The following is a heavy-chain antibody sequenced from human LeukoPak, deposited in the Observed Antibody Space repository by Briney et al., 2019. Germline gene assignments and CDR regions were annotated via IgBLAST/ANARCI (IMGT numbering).Heavy chain of an antibody. CDR3: AKSDYFDS. CDR1: GFTFGNYG. Sequence: PGGSLRLSCAASGFTFGNYGMSWVRQAPGKGLVWVSRIKSDGSSTTYADSVKGRFTISRDNARNTLYLQMNSLRAEDTAVYYCAKSDYFDSWGQGTLVTVSS. J-gene: IGHJ4*02. CDR2: IKSDGSST. V-gene: IGHV3-74*01.